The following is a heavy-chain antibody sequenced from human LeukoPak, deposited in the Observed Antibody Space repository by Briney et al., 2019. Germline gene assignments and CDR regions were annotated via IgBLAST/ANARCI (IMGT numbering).Heavy chain of an antibody. CDR3: AAYYYDYSPKAV. Sequence: PGESLRLSCAASGFSFSSYEMNWVRQAPGKGLEWVSYISSSGSAIDYVDSVKGRFTISRDNAKNSVYLQMNSLRAEDTAFYYCAAYYYDYSPKAVWGQGTLVTVSS. V-gene: IGHV3-48*03. CDR2: ISSSGSAI. CDR1: GFSFSSYE. D-gene: IGHD3-22*01. J-gene: IGHJ3*01.